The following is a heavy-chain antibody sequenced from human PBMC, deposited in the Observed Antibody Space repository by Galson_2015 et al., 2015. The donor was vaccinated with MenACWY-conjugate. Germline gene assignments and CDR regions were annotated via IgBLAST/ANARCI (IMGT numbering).Heavy chain of an antibody. D-gene: IGHD1-1*01. CDR3: ARIIHDGLDY. J-gene: IGHJ4*02. CDR2: INRDGGGT. Sequence: SLRLSCAASGFTFDSYRMSWVRQAPGKGLEWVTNINRDGGGTYYASSVMGRFTISKDNAENSLYLQMNSLRAEDTAIYYCARIIHDGLDYWGQGTLVTVSS. CDR1: GFTFDSYR. V-gene: IGHV3-7*01.